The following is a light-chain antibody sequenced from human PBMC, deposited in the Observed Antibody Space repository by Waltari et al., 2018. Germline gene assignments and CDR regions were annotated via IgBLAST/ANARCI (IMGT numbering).Light chain of an antibody. CDR2: VNSDGSH. V-gene: IGLV4-69*01. J-gene: IGLJ3*02. CDR3: QTGGHGTWV. CDR1: SGHSTNV. Sequence: QLVLTQSPSASAPLGASVKLTCTLSSGHSTNVIAWLQKRPERGPRYLMKVNSDGSHNKGDEIPDRFSGSSSGAEHYLTISSLQSEDEADYYCQTGGHGTWVFGGGTKLTVL.